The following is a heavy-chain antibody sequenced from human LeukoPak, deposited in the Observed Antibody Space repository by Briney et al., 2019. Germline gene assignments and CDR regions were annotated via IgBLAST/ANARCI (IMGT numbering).Heavy chain of an antibody. CDR2: IKQDGSEK. D-gene: IGHD3-16*02. CDR1: GFTFSSYW. V-gene: IGHV3-7*01. CDR3: ARDPGRSLRLGELSFDY. Sequence: PGGSLRLSCAASGFTFSSYWMSWVRQAPGKGLEWVANIKQDGSEKYYVDSVKGRFTISRDNAKNSLYLQMNSLRAEDTAVYYCARDPGRSLRLGELSFDYWGQGTLVTVSS. J-gene: IGHJ4*02.